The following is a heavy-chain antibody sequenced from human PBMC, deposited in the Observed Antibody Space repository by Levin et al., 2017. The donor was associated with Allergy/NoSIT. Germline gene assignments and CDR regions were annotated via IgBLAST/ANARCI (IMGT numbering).Heavy chain of an antibody. D-gene: IGHD5-24*01. CDR1: GGSISSKW. CDR3: AREGTDGYNFDY. Sequence: SETLSLTCAVSGGSISSKWWSWVRQPPGKGLEWIGEIYQSGTTNYNPSLKSRVTISVDKSKNEFSLRLISVTTADTAVYYCAREGTDGYNFDYWGQGTLVTVSS. CDR2: IYQSGTT. J-gene: IGHJ4*02. V-gene: IGHV4-4*02.